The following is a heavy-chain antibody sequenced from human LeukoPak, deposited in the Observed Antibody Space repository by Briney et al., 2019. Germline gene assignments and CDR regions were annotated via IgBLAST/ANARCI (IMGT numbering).Heavy chain of an antibody. CDR2: IYYSGST. CDR3: ARQKTAGEYFDY. CDR1: GGSISSGDYY. Sequence: PSETLSLTCTVSGGSISSGDYYWSWIRQPPGKGLEWIGYIYYSGSTYYNPSLKSRVTISVDTSKNQFSLKLSSVTAADTAVYYCARQKTAGEYFDYWGQGTLVTVSS. V-gene: IGHV4-30-4*01. D-gene: IGHD6-13*01. J-gene: IGHJ4*02.